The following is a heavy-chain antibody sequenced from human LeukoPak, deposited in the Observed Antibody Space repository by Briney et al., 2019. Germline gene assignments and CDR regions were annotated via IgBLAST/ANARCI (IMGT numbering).Heavy chain of an antibody. V-gene: IGHV3-48*04. CDR3: ARFAAYDRSGFDY. CDR1: EFTFSSHS. J-gene: IGHJ4*02. D-gene: IGHD3-22*01. CDR2: INSASSTV. Sequence: GGSLRLACPASEFTFSSHSMNWVRQAPGKGLEWVSYINSASSTVYYADSVRGRFTISRDNAKNSLYLQMNSLRAEDTAVYYCARFAAYDRSGFDYWGQGTLVTVSS.